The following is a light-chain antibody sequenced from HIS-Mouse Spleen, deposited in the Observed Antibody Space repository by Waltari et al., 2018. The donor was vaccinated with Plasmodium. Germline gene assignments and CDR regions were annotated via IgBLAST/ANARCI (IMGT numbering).Light chain of an antibody. CDR2: QES. CDR1: KLGDTY. Sequence: SYELTQPPSVSVSPGQTASITCSGDKLGDTYACWYQQKPGQSPVLVIYQESKRPSGLPERFSGSNSGNTATLTISGTQAMDEADYYCQAWDSSTVVFGGGTKLTVL. J-gene: IGLJ2*01. CDR3: QAWDSSTVV. V-gene: IGLV3-1*01.